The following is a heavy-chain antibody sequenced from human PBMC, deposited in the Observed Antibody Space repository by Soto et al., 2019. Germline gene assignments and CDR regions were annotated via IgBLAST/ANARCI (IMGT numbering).Heavy chain of an antibody. CDR3: ARALVVVTEYFDY. Sequence: AGGSLRLSCVASGFTISGYWMSWVRQAPGKGLEWVANIKQDGSEQHYVDSVKGRFTISKDYAKNSLFLQMNSLRAEDTAVYYCARALVVVTEYFDYWGQGILVTVSS. CDR2: IKQDGSEQ. V-gene: IGHV3-7*03. CDR1: GFTISGYW. J-gene: IGHJ4*02. D-gene: IGHD3-22*01.